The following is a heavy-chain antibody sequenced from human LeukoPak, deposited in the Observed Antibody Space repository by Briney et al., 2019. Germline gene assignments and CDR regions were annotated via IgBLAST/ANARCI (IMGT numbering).Heavy chain of an antibody. D-gene: IGHD2-2*02. CDR3: ASGEIVVVPAAISPNDAFDI. Sequence: GGSLRLSCAASGFTFSSYSMNWVRQAPGKGLEYVSSISSSSSYIYYADSVKGRFTISRDNDKNSLYLEMNSLRAEDTAVYYCASGEIVVVPAAISPNDAFDIWGQGKMVTVSS. V-gene: IGHV3-21*01. CDR1: GFTFSSYS. CDR2: ISSSSSYI. J-gene: IGHJ3*02.